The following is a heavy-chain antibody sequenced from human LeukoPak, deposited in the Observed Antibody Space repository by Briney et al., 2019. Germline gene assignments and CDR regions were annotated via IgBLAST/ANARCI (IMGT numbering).Heavy chain of an antibody. Sequence: GGSLRLSCAASGFTFSSYGMHWVSQAPGKGLEWVAVIWYDGSNKYYADSVKGRFTISRDNSKNTLYLQMNSLRAEDTAVYYCARVNDFWSGYYTVDYWGQGTLVTVSS. CDR2: IWYDGSNK. V-gene: IGHV3-33*01. CDR3: ARVNDFWSGYYTVDY. J-gene: IGHJ4*02. D-gene: IGHD3-3*01. CDR1: GFTFSSYG.